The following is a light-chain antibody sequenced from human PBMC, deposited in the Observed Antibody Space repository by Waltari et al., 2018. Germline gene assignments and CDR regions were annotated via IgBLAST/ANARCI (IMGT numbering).Light chain of an antibody. CDR1: QSVGKS. V-gene: IGKV3-20*01. J-gene: IGKJ1*01. Sequence: DIVLTQSPGTLSLSPGERATLTCRASQSVGKSLAWYQQKPGQAPRLLIYGASSRATGGRDRFSGSGSGTDFSLTISRLEPGDFAVYYCQHYVRLPVTFGQGAKVEIK. CDR3: QHYVRLPVT. CDR2: GAS.